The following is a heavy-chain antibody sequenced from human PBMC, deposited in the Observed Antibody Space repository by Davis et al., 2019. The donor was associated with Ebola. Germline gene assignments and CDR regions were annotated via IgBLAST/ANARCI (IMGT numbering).Heavy chain of an antibody. Sequence: GGSLRLSCAASGFTFSSYWMHWVRQTPGKGLEWVAFIQYGGSKKFYAESVKGRFTISRDNSKDTLYLQMRSLRTEDTAMYYCVKDRFTVVVVHGGFDYWGQGTLVTVSS. V-gene: IGHV3-30*02. J-gene: IGHJ4*02. D-gene: IGHD2-15*01. CDR1: GFTFSSYW. CDR2: IQYGGSKK. CDR3: VKDRFTVVVVHGGFDY.